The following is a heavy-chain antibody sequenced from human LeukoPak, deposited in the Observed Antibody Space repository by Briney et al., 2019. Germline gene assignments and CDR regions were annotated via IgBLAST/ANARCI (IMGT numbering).Heavy chain of an antibody. CDR1: GGSISSYY. D-gene: IGHD2-21*01. CDR3: ARGDPRLALVIDP. CDR2: IYYSGST. V-gene: IGHV4-59*08. Sequence: SETLSLTCTVSGGSISSYYWSWIRQPPGKGLEWIGYIYYSGSTYYNPSLKSRVTISVDTSKNQFSLKLSSVTAADTAVYYCARGDPRLALVIDPWGQGTLVTVSS. J-gene: IGHJ5*02.